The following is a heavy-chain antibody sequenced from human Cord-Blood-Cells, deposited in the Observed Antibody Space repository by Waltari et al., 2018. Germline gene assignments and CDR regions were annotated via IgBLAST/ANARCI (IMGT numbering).Heavy chain of an antibody. D-gene: IGHD3-10*01. V-gene: IGHV4-59*01. CDR3: GGDRADYGSWSYYFDT. Sequence: QVQLQESGAGLLKPSETLSLTCTVSGGSISGYYWSWIRQPPGKGLEWIGDIYYSRSTNYNPPPKSRVTTTADTSNNNFSLKLSSVTAADTAVYYLGGDRADYGSWSYYFDTWGQGTMVTVSS. CDR1: GGSISGYY. J-gene: IGHJ3*02. CDR2: IYYSRST.